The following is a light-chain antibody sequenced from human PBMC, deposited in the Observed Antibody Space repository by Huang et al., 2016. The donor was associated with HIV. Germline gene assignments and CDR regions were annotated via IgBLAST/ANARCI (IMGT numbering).Light chain of an antibody. CDR1: QSVSSS. CDR2: DAS. Sequence: EIVLTQSPATLSLSPGEGATLSCRAGQSVSSSLAWYQQKPGQTPRLLIYDASNRATGIPARFSGSGSGTDFTLTISSLEHEDFAIYYCQQRINWPRTFGQGTKVEIK. J-gene: IGKJ1*01. V-gene: IGKV3-11*01. CDR3: QQRINWPRT.